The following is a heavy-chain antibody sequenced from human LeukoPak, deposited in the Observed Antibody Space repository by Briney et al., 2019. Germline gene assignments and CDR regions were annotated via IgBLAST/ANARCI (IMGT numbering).Heavy chain of an antibody. D-gene: IGHD1-1*01. Sequence: GGSLRLSCAPSGFTFSSYGMHWVRQAPGKGLEWVAVISYDGSNKYYADSVKGRFTISRDNSKNTLYLQMNSLRAEDTAVYYCAKDLDWNDVDYWGQGTLVTVSS. CDR2: ISYDGSNK. CDR3: AKDLDWNDVDY. CDR1: GFTFSSYG. V-gene: IGHV3-30*18. J-gene: IGHJ4*02.